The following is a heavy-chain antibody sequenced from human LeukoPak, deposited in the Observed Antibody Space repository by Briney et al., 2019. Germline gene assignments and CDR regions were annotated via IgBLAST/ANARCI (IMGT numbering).Heavy chain of an antibody. CDR1: GYTFTGYY. V-gene: IGHV1-2*02. Sequence: GASVKVSCKASGYTFTGYYMHWVRQAPGQGLEWMGWINPNSGGTNYAQKFQGRVTMTRDTSISTAYMELSRLRSDDTAVYYCARAKIVVVPNWFDPWGQGTLVTVSS. J-gene: IGHJ5*02. CDR3: ARAKIVVVPNWFDP. CDR2: INPNSGGT. D-gene: IGHD2-2*01.